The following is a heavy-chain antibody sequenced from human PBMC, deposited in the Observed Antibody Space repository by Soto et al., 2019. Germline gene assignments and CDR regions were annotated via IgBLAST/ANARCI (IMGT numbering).Heavy chain of an antibody. CDR3: ARGRLRFLEWYSYGMDV. CDR2: IYYSGST. CDR1: GGSIRSYY. J-gene: IGHJ6*02. Sequence: SGTLSLTCPVSGGSIRSYYWSWIRQPPREGLEWIGYIYYSGSTNYNPSLKSRVTISVDTSKNQFSLKLSSVTAADTAVYYCARGRLRFLEWYSYGMDVWGQGTKVTVSS. D-gene: IGHD3-3*01. V-gene: IGHV4-59*01.